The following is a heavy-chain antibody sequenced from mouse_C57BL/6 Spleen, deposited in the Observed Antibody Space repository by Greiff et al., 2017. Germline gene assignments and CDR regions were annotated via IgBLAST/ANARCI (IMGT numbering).Heavy chain of an antibody. CDR1: GFSLTSYG. CDR3: ARGNYDAMDY. D-gene: IGHD2-1*01. V-gene: IGHV2-2*01. J-gene: IGHJ4*01. Sequence: VQVVESGPGLVQPSQSLSITCTVSGFSLTSYGVHWVRQSPGKGLEWLGVIWSGGSTDYNAAFISRLSISKDNSKSQVFFKMNSLQADDTAIYYCARGNYDAMDYWGQGTSVTVSS. CDR2: IWSGGST.